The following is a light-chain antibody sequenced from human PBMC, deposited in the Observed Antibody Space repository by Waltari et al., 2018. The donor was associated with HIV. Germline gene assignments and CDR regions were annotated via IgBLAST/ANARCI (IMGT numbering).Light chain of an antibody. CDR2: SNN. V-gene: IGLV1-44*01. CDR3: AAWDDSLNGVL. CDR1: RSHIRTNP. Sequence: QSVLTQPPSASGTPGQGVTIPCSGARSHIRTNPVHWYRQLPGTAPQLLIYSNNVRPSGVPDRFSGSKSGTSASLAISGLQSEDEADYYCAAWDDSLNGVLFGGGTKLTVL. J-gene: IGLJ2*01.